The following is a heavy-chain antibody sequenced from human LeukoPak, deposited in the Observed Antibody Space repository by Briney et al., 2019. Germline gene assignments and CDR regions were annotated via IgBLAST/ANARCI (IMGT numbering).Heavy chain of an antibody. CDR1: GGSISSGGYY. CDR3: ARGAPHYYGSGSYYKSPFDY. Sequence: PSETLSLTCTVSGGSISSGGYYWSWIRQPPGKGLEWIGYIYHSGSTYYNPSLKSRVTISVDASKNQFSLKLSSVTAADTAVYYCARGAPHYYGSGSYYKSPFDYWGQGTLVTVSS. J-gene: IGHJ4*02. V-gene: IGHV4-61*08. CDR2: IYHSGST. D-gene: IGHD3-10*01.